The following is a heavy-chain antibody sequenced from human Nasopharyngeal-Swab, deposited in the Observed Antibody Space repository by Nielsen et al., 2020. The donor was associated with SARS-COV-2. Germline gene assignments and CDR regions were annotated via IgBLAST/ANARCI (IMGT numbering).Heavy chain of an antibody. CDR1: GFRFSGYW. D-gene: IGHD2-15*01. CDR2: IRQDGGAK. CDR3: AREGVGGFDV. V-gene: IGHV3-7*04. Sequence: GESLKISCAASGFRFSGYWLSWVRQAPGKGLEWVANIRQDGGAKSYGDSVKGRFTISRDNAKNSVSLQMNSLRAEDTAVYYCAREGVGGFDVWGQGTMVTVSS. J-gene: IGHJ3*01.